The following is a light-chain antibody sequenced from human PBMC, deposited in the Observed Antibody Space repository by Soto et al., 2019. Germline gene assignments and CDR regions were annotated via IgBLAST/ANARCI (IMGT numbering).Light chain of an antibody. J-gene: IGLJ1*01. CDR3: SSYTTTSTLYV. CDR1: SSDVGYYNY. Sequence: QSALTQPASVSGSPGQSITISCTGNSSDVGYYNYVSWYQQHPGRAPKLMIYDVSNRPSGISNRFSASKAGNTASLTISGLQAEDEADYYCSSYTTTSTLYVFGTGTKVTVL. CDR2: DVS. V-gene: IGLV2-14*03.